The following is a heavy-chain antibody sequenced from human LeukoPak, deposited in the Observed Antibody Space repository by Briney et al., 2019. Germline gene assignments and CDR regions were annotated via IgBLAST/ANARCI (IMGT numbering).Heavy chain of an antibody. CDR1: GYTFTGYY. CDR2: INPNSGGT. CDR3: ASNQPAGDNFWFDP. Sequence: ASVTVSCKASGYTFTGYYMHWVRQAPGQGLEWMGWINPNSGGTNYAQKFQGRVTMTRDTSISTAYMELSRLRSDDTAVYYCASNQPAGDNFWFDPWGQGTLVTVSS. V-gene: IGHV1-2*02. D-gene: IGHD7-27*01. J-gene: IGHJ5*02.